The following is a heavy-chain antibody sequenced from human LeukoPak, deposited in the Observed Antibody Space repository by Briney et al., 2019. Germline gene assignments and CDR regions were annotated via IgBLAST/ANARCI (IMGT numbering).Heavy chain of an antibody. Sequence: ASVKVSCKASGGTFSSYAISWVRQAPGQGLEWMGIINPSGGSTSYAQKFQGRVTMTRDTSTSTVYMGLSSLRSEDTAVYYCARSIAVAGLGYWGQGTLVTVSS. CDR1: GGTFSSYA. CDR2: INPSGGST. CDR3: ARSIAVAGLGY. V-gene: IGHV1-46*01. J-gene: IGHJ4*02. D-gene: IGHD6-19*01.